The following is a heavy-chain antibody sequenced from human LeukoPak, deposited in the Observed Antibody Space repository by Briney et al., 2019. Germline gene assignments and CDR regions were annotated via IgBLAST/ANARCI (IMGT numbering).Heavy chain of an antibody. D-gene: IGHD3-3*01. J-gene: IGHJ4*02. CDR2: IRYDGSNK. CDR3: AKAVYGYYDFWSGPDY. V-gene: IGHV3-30*02. CDR1: GFTFSSYG. Sequence: GGSLRLSCAASGFTFSSYGMHWVRQAPGKGLEWVAFIRYDGSNKYYADSVKGRFTISRDNSKNTLYLQMNSLRAEDTAVYYCAKAVYGYYDFWSGPDYWGQGTLVTVSS.